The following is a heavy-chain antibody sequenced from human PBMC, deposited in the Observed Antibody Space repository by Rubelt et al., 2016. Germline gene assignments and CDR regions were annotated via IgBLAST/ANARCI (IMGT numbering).Heavy chain of an antibody. CDR3: AKSPAYYFDSRGYFEY. V-gene: IGHV3-23*01. CDR2: IGGSGDRN. J-gene: IGHJ4*02. D-gene: IGHD3-22*01. CDR1: GFTFGDNY. Sequence: EVQLLESGGDWVQPEGSRKPSGEAEGFTFGDNYRNGVGRTQGRGRGGASPIGGSGDRNNYANSVRGGLTASRDYSTNTLFLQMNSLRPEDTAVYYCAKSPAYYFDSRGYFEYWGQATLVTVSS.